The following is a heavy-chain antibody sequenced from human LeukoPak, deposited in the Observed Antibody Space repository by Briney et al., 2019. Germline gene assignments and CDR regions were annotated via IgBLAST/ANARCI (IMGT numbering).Heavy chain of an antibody. J-gene: IGHJ6*02. V-gene: IGHV1-3*04. D-gene: IGHD1-26*01. CDR1: GYTFANYA. CDR3: ARDGRFIVADYYYGMDV. CDR2: INSANGNA. Sequence: GASVKVSCKASGYTFANYATHWVRQAPGQSLEWMGWINSANGNAKYSQKFQGRVIITRDTSASTAYMELSSLRSEDTAVYYCARDGRFIVADYYYGMDVWGQGTTVTVSS.